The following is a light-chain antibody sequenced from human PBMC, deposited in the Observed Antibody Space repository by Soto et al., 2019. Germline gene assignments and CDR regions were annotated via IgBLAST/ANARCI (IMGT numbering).Light chain of an antibody. CDR2: DVS. J-gene: IGLJ3*02. CDR3: SSYTSSITLV. Sequence: QSALTQPASVSGSPGQSITISCAGTSSDIGAYKYVSWYQQHPGKAPTLVIYDVSNRPSGVSNRFSGSKSGNTASLTISGLQPEDEAYYYCSSYTSSITLVFGGGTKVTVL. V-gene: IGLV2-14*01. CDR1: SSDIGAYKY.